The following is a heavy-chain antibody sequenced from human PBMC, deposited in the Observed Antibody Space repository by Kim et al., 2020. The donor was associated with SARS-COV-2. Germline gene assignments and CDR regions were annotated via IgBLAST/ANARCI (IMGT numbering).Heavy chain of an antibody. D-gene: IGHD1-7*01. CDR3: AKDGAGTTGSPFDY. Sequence: GGSLRLSCAASGFTLSSYGMHWVRQAPGKGLEWVAVISYDGSNKYYADSMKGRFTISRDNSKNTLYLQMNSLRAEDTAVYYCAKDGAGTTGSPFDYWGQGTLVTVSS. J-gene: IGHJ4*02. V-gene: IGHV3-30*18. CDR2: ISYDGSNK. CDR1: GFTLSSYG.